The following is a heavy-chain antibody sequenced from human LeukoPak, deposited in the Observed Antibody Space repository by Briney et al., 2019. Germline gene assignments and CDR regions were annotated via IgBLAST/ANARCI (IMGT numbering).Heavy chain of an antibody. CDR3: AREGGSSWPFDY. Sequence: PSETLSLTCTVSGGSISSYYWSRIRQPPGKGLEWIGYIYNSGSTNYNPSLKSRVTISVDTSKNQFSLKLSSVTAADTAVYYCAREGGSSWPFDYWGQGTLVTVSS. CDR2: IYNSGST. J-gene: IGHJ4*02. D-gene: IGHD6-13*01. V-gene: IGHV4-59*01. CDR1: GGSISSYY.